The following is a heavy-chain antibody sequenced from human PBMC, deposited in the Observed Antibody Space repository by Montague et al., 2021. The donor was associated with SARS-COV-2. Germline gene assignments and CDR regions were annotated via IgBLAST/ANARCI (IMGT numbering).Heavy chain of an antibody. D-gene: IGHD2-21*01. CDR3: ARAIQSQPLVVVIAIPRPFYYFDH. V-gene: IGHV4-59*12. J-gene: IGHJ4*02. CDR1: GGSISSYY. CDR2: IYYSGST. Sequence: SETLSLTCTVSGGSISSYYWSWIRQPPGKGLEWIGYIYYSGSTNYNPSLKSRVIMSVDTSKNQFSLKLSSVTAADTAVYYCARAIQSQPLVVVIAIPRPFYYFDHWGQGTLVTASS.